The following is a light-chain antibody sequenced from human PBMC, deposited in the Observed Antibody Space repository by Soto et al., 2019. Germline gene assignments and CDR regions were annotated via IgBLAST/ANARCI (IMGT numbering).Light chain of an antibody. J-gene: IGKJ2*01. CDR1: QNIGSN. CDR2: GAS. CDR3: QQYNNWPPYT. V-gene: IGKV3-15*01. Sequence: EVVMTQSPATLSASPGERVILSCRASQNIGSNLAWYQQRPGQAPMLLMYGASTRATETPARFSGSGSATDFTLTISSLHSEDFAVYYCQQYNNWPPYTFGQGIKVDIK.